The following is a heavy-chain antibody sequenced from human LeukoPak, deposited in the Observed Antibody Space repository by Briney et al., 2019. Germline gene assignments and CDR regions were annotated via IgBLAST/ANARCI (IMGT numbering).Heavy chain of an antibody. J-gene: IGHJ4*02. Sequence: GGSLRLSCAASGFTFTRHWMHWVRQAPGKGLEWVSRIKTDGTNTIYADFVEGGFTISRDNARNTLYLQMRSLRAGDTAVYYCGGSEDGYIDYWGQGTLVTVSS. CDR1: GFTFTRHW. CDR2: IKTDGTNT. D-gene: IGHD5-24*01. CDR3: GGSEDGYIDY. V-gene: IGHV3-74*01.